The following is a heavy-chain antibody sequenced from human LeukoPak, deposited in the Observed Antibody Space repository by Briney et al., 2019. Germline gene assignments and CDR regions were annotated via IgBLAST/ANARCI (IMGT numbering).Heavy chain of an antibody. V-gene: IGHV4-34*01. D-gene: IGHD3-10*01. Sequence: SETLSLTCAVYGGSFSGYYWGWIRQPPGKGLEWIGEINHSGSTNSNPSLKSLVTISVDTSKNQFSLKLTSVTAADTAVYYCAGDYRGSLDYWGQGTLVTVSS. J-gene: IGHJ4*02. CDR2: INHSGST. CDR1: GGSFSGYY. CDR3: AGDYRGSLDY.